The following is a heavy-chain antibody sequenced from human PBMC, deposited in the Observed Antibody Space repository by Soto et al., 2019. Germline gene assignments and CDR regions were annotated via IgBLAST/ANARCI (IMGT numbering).Heavy chain of an antibody. V-gene: IGHV3-23*01. CDR3: AKGEAYYYDTSAYFAY. CDR2: MSGSGGST. D-gene: IGHD3-22*01. J-gene: IGHJ4*02. Sequence: GPLRLPGAASGFTFGTYAMNWVGQATGKRLAWISAMSGSGGSTHYADSLKGRFTITRDNSKNTLYLQMNSLRAEYMAVYYCAKGEAYYYDTSAYFAYWGQGTLVTVSS. CDR1: GFTFGTYA.